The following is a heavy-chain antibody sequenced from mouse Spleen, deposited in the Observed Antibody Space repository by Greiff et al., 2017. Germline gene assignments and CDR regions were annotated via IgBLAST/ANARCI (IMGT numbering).Heavy chain of an antibody. V-gene: IGHV5-6-2*01. CDR3: ARHLDYDDGSYPAWFAY. J-gene: IGHJ3*01. CDR2: INSNGGST. CDR1: GFTFSSYA. Sequence: EVKLMESGGGLVKPGGSLKLSCAASGFTFSSYAMSWVRQTPEKRLEWVAAINSNGGSTYYPDTVKDRFTISRDNAKNTLYLQMSSLRSEDTALYYCARHLDYDDGSYPAWFAYWGQGTLVTVSA. D-gene: IGHD1-1*01.